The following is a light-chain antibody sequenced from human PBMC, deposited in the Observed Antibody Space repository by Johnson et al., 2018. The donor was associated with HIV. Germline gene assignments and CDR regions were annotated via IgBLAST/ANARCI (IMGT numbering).Light chain of an antibody. CDR2: DNN. V-gene: IGLV1-51*01. CDR3: GTWDSSLRALYV. J-gene: IGLJ1*01. CDR1: SSNIGNNY. Sequence: QSVLTQPPSVSAAPGQKVTISCSGSSSNIGNNYVSWYQQLPGTAPKLLIYDNNKRPSGIPDRFSGSKSGTSATLGITGLQTGDEADYYFGTWDSSLRALYVFGTGTKVTVL.